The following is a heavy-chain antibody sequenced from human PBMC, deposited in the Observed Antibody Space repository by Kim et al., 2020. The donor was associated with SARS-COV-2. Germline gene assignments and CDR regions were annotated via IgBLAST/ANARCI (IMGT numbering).Heavy chain of an antibody. CDR2: T. Sequence: TRYSPSFQGQVTISADKSISTAYLQWSSLKASDTAMYYCARRGDGYLYDYWGQGTLVTVSS. CDR3: ARRGDGYLYDY. J-gene: IGHJ4*02. D-gene: IGHD5-12*01. V-gene: IGHV5-51*01.